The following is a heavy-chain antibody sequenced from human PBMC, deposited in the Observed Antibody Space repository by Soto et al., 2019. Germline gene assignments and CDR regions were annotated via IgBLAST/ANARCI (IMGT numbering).Heavy chain of an antibody. D-gene: IGHD6-6*01. CDR2: IRSKANSYAT. CDR3: TRYSSSSGSDY. CDR1: GFTFSGSA. V-gene: IGHV3-73*01. Sequence: QPGGSLRLSCAASGFTFSGSAMHWVRQASGKGLEWVGRIRSKANSYATAYAASVKGRFTISRDDSKNTAYLQMNSLKTEDTAVYYCTRYSSSSGSDYWGQGTLVTVSS. J-gene: IGHJ4*02.